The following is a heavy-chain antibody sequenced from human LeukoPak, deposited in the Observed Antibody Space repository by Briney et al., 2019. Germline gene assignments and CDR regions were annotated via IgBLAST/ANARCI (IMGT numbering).Heavy chain of an antibody. CDR2: ISSSSSYI. V-gene: IGHV3-21*01. J-gene: IGHJ3*02. D-gene: IGHD7-27*01. Sequence: GGSLRLSCAASGFTFSSYSMNWVRQAPGKGLEWVSSISSSSSYIYYADSVKGRFTISRDNAKNSLYLRMNSLRAEDTAVYYCARGGTELGIDAFDIWGQGTMVTVSS. CDR1: GFTFSSYS. CDR3: ARGGTELGIDAFDI.